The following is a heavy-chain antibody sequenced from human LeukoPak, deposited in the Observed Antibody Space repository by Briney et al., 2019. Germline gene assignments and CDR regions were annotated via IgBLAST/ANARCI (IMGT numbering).Heavy chain of an antibody. CDR1: GFTFSSYS. Sequence: GGSLRLSCAASGFTFSSYSMNWVRLAPGKGLEWVSSVSSSSSYIYYADSVKGRFTISRDNAKVSLYLQMNSLRAEDTAVYYCARVEAAAGRGYYGMDVWGQGTTVTVSS. CDR2: VSSSSSYI. CDR3: ARVEAAAGRGYYGMDV. J-gene: IGHJ6*02. D-gene: IGHD6-13*01. V-gene: IGHV3-21*01.